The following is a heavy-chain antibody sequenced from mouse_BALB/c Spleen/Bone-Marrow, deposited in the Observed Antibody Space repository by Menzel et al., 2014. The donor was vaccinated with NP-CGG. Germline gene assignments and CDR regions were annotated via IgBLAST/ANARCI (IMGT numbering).Heavy chain of an antibody. CDR3: AREGRSHFDH. Sequence: LQQSGAELVKPGASMKMSCKASGYTFTSYNLHWIKQTPGQGLEWIGAIYPGNGDTSYNQRSKGKAALTTDKSSNTAYMQLSSLTSEDSAVYYCAREGRSHFDHWGQGSTLTVSS. V-gene: IGHV1-12*01. CDR1: GYTFTSYN. J-gene: IGHJ2*01. CDR2: IYPGNGDT.